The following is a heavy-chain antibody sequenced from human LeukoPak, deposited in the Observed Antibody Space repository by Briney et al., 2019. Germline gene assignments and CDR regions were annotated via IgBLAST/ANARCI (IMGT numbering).Heavy chain of an antibody. J-gene: IGHJ5*02. D-gene: IGHD3-22*01. CDR1: GFTFSNYE. V-gene: IGHV3-48*03. CDR3: ASTNYYGSSGFSNWFDP. CDR2: ISSSGSI. Sequence: GGSLRLSCAASGFTFSNYEMNWVRQAPGKGLEWVSYISSSGSIYYADSVKGRFTISRDNAKNSPYLQMNSLRAEDTAIYYCASTNYYGSSGFSNWFDPWGQGTLVTVSS.